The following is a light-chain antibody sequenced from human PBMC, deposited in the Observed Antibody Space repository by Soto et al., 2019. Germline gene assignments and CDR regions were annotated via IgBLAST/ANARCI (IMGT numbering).Light chain of an antibody. CDR2: AAS. CDR3: QQSYKTPPT. V-gene: IGKV1-39*01. Sequence: DIQMTQSPSSLSASVGDIVTITFRASQSISTYLHLYQQKPGKAPNLLIYAASTLQSGVPSRFSGSGSGTDFTLTISSLQPEDFASYYCQQSYKTPPTFGQGTRLEIK. J-gene: IGKJ5*01. CDR1: QSISTY.